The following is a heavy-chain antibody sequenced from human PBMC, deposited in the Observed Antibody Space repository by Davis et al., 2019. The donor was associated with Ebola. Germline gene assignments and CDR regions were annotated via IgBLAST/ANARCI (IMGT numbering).Heavy chain of an antibody. CDR3: ARDRGDRFDY. V-gene: IGHV1-18*01. Sequence: ASVKVSCKASGDTFTSYGISWVRQAPGQGLEWMGWIRVYNGNTNYAQKLQGRVTMTTDTSTSTGYMELRRLRSDDTAVYYCARDRGDRFDYWGQGTLVTVSS. CDR1: GDTFTSYG. CDR2: IRVYNGNT. J-gene: IGHJ4*02. D-gene: IGHD4-17*01.